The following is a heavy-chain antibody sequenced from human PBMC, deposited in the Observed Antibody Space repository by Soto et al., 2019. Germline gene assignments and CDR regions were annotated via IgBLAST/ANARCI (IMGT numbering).Heavy chain of an antibody. D-gene: IGHD2-2*01. CDR2: INPSGGST. CDR3: ARELIPVVPAAGGLDY. Sequence: QVQLVQSGAEVKKPGASVKVSCKASGYTFTSYYMHWVRQAPGQGLEWMGIINPSGGSTSYAQKFQGRVTMTRDTSTSTVYMELSSLRSEDTAVYYCARELIPVVPAAGGLDYWGQGTLVTVSS. V-gene: IGHV1-46*01. CDR1: GYTFTSYY. J-gene: IGHJ4*02.